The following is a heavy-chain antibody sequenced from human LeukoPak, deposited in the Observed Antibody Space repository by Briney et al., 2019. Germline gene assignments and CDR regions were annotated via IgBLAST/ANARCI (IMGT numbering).Heavy chain of an antibody. CDR3: ARDPAPYSSGPNYFDY. Sequence: GGSLRLSCVASGFIFRSHGIHWVRQAPGKGLEWVAVISYDGSNKYYADSVKGRFTISRDNSKNTLYLQMNSLRAEDTAVYYCARDPAPYSSGPNYFDYWGQGTLVTVSS. V-gene: IGHV3-30*19. CDR2: ISYDGSNK. CDR1: GFIFRSHG. J-gene: IGHJ4*02. D-gene: IGHD6-19*01.